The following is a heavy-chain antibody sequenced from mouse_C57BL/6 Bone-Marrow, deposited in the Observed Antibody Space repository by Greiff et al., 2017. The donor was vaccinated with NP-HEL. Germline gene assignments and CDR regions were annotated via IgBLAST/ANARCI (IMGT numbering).Heavy chain of an antibody. Sequence: VQLQQSGAELMKPGASVKLSCKATGYTFTGYWIEWVKQRPGHGLEWIGEFLPGSGSTNYNEKFKGKATFTAATSSNTALMQVNSRTTEDAAIYYCARKEGYYYGSSTWFAYWGQGTLVTVSA. J-gene: IGHJ3*01. V-gene: IGHV1-9*01. CDR1: GYTFTGYW. CDR2: FLPGSGST. CDR3: ARKEGYYYGSSTWFAY. D-gene: IGHD1-1*01.